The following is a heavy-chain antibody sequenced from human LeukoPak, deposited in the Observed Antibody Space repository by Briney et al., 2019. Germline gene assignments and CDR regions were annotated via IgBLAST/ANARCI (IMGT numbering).Heavy chain of an antibody. Sequence: ASVKVSCKASGYTFTGYYMHWVRQAPGQGLEWMGWINPNSGGTNYAQKFQGRVTMTRDTSISTAYMELSRLRSDDTAVYYCARDHGGLLWFGELDYYMDVWRKGTTVTVSS. V-gene: IGHV1-2*02. D-gene: IGHD3-10*01. CDR3: ARDHGGLLWFGELDYYMDV. CDR2: INPNSGGT. CDR1: GYTFTGYY. J-gene: IGHJ6*03.